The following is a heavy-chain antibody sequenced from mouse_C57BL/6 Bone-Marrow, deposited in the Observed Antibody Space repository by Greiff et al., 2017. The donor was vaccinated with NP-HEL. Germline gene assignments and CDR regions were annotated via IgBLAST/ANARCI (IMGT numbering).Heavy chain of an antibody. CDR3: ARGGYYDGYPWFAY. CDR1: GYAFSSSW. J-gene: IGHJ3*01. D-gene: IGHD2-3*01. Sequence: QVQLKQSGPELVKPGASVKISCKASGYAFSSSWMNWVKQRPGKGLEWIGRIYPGDGDTNYNGKFKGKATLTADKSSSTAYMQLSSLTSEDSAVYFCARGGYYDGYPWFAYWGQGTLVTVSA. V-gene: IGHV1-82*01. CDR2: IYPGDGDT.